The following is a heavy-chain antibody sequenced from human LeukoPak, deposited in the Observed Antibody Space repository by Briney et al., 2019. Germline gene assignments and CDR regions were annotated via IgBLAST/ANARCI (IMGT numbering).Heavy chain of an antibody. J-gene: IGHJ4*02. CDR1: GGTFSSYA. CDR3: ARDGVRSSSYSDDGYYFDY. D-gene: IGHD6-13*01. V-gene: IGHV1-69*04. CDR2: IIPILGIA. Sequence: ASVKVSCKASGGTFSSYAISWVRQAPGQGLEWMGRIIPILGIANYAQKFQGRVTITADKSTSTAYMELSSLRSEDTAVYYCARDGVRSSSYSDDGYYFDYWGQGTLVTVSS.